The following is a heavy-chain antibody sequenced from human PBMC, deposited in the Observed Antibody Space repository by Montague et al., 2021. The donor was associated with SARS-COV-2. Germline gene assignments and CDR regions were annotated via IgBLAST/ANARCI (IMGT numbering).Heavy chain of an antibody. Sequence: SETLSLTCTVSGGSISSFYWSWFRQPPGKGLGWIGYISDSGSTNYNPSLTSRATMSVDTSKNQFSLKVNSVTAADTAVYYCARHYSATLPAVYWGQGTPVTVSS. CDR2: ISDSGST. J-gene: IGHJ4*02. CDR1: GGSISSFY. V-gene: IGHV4-59*08. CDR3: ARHYSATLPAVY. D-gene: IGHD2-15*01.